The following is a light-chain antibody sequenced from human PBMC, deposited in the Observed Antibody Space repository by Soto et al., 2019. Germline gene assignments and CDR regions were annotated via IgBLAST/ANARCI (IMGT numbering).Light chain of an antibody. V-gene: IGLV2-23*02. CDR1: SSDIGSNNI. J-gene: IGLJ1*01. Sequence: QSALPQPASVSGSPGQSITISCTGTSSDIGSNNIVSWYQQHPGKAPKLVIYEATKRPSGVSNRFSGSKSGNTASLTISGLQAEDEADYYCCSSSYRGTFTYVFGTGTKVTVL. CDR3: CSSSYRGTFTYV. CDR2: EAT.